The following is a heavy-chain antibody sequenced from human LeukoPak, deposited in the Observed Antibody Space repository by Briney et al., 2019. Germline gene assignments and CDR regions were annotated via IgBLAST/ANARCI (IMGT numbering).Heavy chain of an antibody. J-gene: IGHJ6*02. D-gene: IGHD6-13*01. CDR2: IWYDGSNK. CDR3: ARDLIGAAGYYYYGMDV. V-gene: IGHV3-33*01. Sequence: GGSLRLSCAASGFTFSSYGMHWVRQAPGKGLEWVAVIWYDGSNKYYADSVKGRFTISRDNSKNTLYLQMNSLRAEDTAVYYCARDLIGAAGYYYYGMDVWGQGTTVTVSS. CDR1: GFTFSSYG.